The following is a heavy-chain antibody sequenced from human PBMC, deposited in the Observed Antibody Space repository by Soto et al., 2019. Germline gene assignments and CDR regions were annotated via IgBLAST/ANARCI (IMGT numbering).Heavy chain of an antibody. V-gene: IGHV4-59*01. CDR2: IYYSGST. CDR3: ARETKWSGYSDY. D-gene: IGHD2-15*01. J-gene: IGHJ4*02. Sequence: SDTLSLTCTVSGGSISSDYWSWIRQPPGRGLEWIGYIYYSGSTDYNPSLKSRVTISVDTSKNQFSLRLTSVTAADTAVYYCARETKWSGYSDYWGQGTLVTVSS. CDR1: GGSISSDY.